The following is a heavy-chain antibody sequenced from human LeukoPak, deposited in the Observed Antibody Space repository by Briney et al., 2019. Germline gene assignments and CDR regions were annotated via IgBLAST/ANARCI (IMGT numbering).Heavy chain of an antibody. V-gene: IGHV4-39*01. CDR2: IYYSGST. Sequence: PSETLSLTCTVSGGSISSSSYYWGWIRQPPGKRLEWIGSIYYSGSTYYNPSLKSRVTISVDTSKNQFSLKLSSVTAADTAVYYCASPWDIVVVPASAGDAFDIWGQGTMVTVSS. D-gene: IGHD2-2*01. CDR1: GGSISSSSYY. CDR3: ASPWDIVVVPASAGDAFDI. J-gene: IGHJ3*02.